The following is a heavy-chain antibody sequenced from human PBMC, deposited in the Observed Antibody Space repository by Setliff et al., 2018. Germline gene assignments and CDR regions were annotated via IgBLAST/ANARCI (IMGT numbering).Heavy chain of an antibody. CDR3: ARVAEYDTIDI. J-gene: IGHJ3*02. Sequence: SLRLSCAASGFTFISYAMHWVRQAPGKGLEYVSAISSNGVRLSYADSVKGRFTISRDISKNTLYLQMDSLRHEDTAVYYCARVAEYDTIDIWGQGTMVTVS. D-gene: IGHD3-16*01. CDR1: GFTFISYA. CDR2: ISSNGVRL. V-gene: IGHV3-64*02.